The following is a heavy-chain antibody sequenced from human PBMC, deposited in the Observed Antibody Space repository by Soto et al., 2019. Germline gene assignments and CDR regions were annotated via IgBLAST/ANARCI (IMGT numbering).Heavy chain of an antibody. Sequence: QVQLVESGGGVVQPGRSLRLSCTASGFTFSNYGMHWVRQAPGKGLEWVTMTWYDGSNKYYADSVKGRFTISRDNSKNTLHLQMNSLRDGDTAVYYCARGASAVAASFDCWGQGTLVSVSS. CDR2: TWYDGSNK. CDR3: ARGASAVAASFDC. V-gene: IGHV3-33*01. CDR1: GFTFSNYG. D-gene: IGHD6-19*01. J-gene: IGHJ4*02.